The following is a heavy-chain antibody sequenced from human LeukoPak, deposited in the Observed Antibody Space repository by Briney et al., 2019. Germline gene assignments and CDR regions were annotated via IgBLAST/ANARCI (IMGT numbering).Heavy chain of an antibody. CDR2: IHNSGIT. CDR1: GVSISSYY. D-gene: IGHD3-22*01. Sequence: SETLSLTCTVSGVSISSYYWSWIRQPPGKGLEWIGYIHNSGITNYNPSLTSRVTISVDTSKNLFSLKLSSVTAADTAVYYCARDRYYYDSSGTRWFDPWGQGTLVTVSS. CDR3: ARDRYYYDSSGTRWFDP. V-gene: IGHV4-59*01. J-gene: IGHJ5*02.